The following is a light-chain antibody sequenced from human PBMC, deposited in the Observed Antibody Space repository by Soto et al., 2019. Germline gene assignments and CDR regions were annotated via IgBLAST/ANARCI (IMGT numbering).Light chain of an antibody. J-gene: IGLJ1*01. Sequence: QSALTQPASVSGSPGQSVAIYCSGTSNDVGYSKFVAWYQQHPGKAPKLMIYDVGSRPSGVSARFSGTKSGNTASLTISGLQTEDEADYYCSSYTNVNTYVFGTGTKVTVL. CDR2: DVG. CDR1: SNDVGYSKF. V-gene: IGLV2-14*03. CDR3: SSYTNVNTYV.